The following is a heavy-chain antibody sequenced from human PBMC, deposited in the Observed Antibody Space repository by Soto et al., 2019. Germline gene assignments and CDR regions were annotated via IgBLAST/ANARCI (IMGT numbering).Heavy chain of an antibody. CDR1: GGTFSSYA. CDR2: IIPIFGTA. D-gene: IGHD4-17*01. J-gene: IGHJ6*02. V-gene: IGHV1-69*01. Sequence: QVQLVQSGAEVKKPGSSVKVSCKASGGTFSSYAISWVRQAPGQGLEWMGGIIPIFGTANYAQKFQGRVTITADESTSTAYMELCSLRSEDTAVYYCARVSNGDYPLLYYYYGMDVWGQGTTVTVSS. CDR3: ARVSNGDYPLLYYYYGMDV.